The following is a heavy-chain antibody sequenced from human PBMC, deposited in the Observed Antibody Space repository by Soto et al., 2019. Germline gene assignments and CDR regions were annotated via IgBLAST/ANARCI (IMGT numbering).Heavy chain of an antibody. Sequence: EVQLLESGGALVQPGGSLRLSCAASGFTFSSYAMSWVRQTQGKGLEWVSAISGSGGSTYYADSVKGRFTISRDNSKKTLYLQMNILRAEDTAVYYCAKVAEVSTTIFAEVIRPGIGHFDYWGQGTLVTVSS. J-gene: IGHJ4*02. D-gene: IGHD3-3*01. V-gene: IGHV3-23*01. CDR1: GFTFSSYA. CDR2: ISGSGGST. CDR3: AKVAEVSTTIFAEVIRPGIGHFDY.